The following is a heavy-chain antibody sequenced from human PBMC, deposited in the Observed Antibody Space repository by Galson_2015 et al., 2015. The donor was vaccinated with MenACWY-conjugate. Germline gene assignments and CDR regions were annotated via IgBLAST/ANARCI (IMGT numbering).Heavy chain of an antibody. CDR2: INSDGSST. V-gene: IGHV3-74*01. CDR1: GFTFSSYW. CDR3: AGGSYGSGSYSPWLDTY. Sequence: SLRLSCAASGFTFSSYWMHWVRQAPGKGLVWVSRINSDGSSTTYADSVKGRFTISRDNAKNTVYLQMNSLRAEDTAVYYCAGGSYGSGSYSPWLDTYWGQGTLVTVSS. J-gene: IGHJ4*02. D-gene: IGHD3-10*01.